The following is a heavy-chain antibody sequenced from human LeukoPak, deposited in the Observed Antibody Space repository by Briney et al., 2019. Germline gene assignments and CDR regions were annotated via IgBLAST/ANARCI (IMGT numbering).Heavy chain of an antibody. D-gene: IGHD6-13*01. CDR3: ARGLYSSSWLNWFDP. CDR1: GGSFSGYY. Sequence: SETLSLTCAVYGGSFSGYYWSWIRQPPGKGLEWIGEINHSGSTNYNPSLKSRVTISVDTSKNQFSLKLSSVTAADTAVYYCARGLYSSSWLNWFDPWGQGTLVTVSS. J-gene: IGHJ5*02. V-gene: IGHV4-34*01. CDR2: INHSGST.